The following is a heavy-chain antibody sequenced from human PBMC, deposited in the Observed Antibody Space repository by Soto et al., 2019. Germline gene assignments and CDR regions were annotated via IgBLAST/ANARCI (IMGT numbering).Heavy chain of an antibody. J-gene: IGHJ4*02. CDR2: IYHSGST. Sequence: SETLSLTCAVSGGSISSGGYSWSWIRQPPGKGLEWIGYIYHSGSTYYNPSLKSRVTISVDRSKNQFSLKLSSVTAADTAVYYCASGGGYCSSTRCYTGMNYFDYWGQGNLVTVSS. CDR3: ASGGGYCSSTRCYTGMNYFDY. V-gene: IGHV4-30-2*01. D-gene: IGHD2-2*02. CDR1: GGSISSGGYS.